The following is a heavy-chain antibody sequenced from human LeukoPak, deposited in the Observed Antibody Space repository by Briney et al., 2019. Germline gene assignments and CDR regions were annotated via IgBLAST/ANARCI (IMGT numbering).Heavy chain of an antibody. CDR2: INPNSGGT. D-gene: IGHD3-22*01. J-gene: IGHJ4*02. CDR1: GYTFTGYY. CDR3: ARGSGYYFYFDY. V-gene: IGHV1-2*02. Sequence: ASVKVSCKASGYTFTGYYMHWVRQAPGQGLEWMGWINPNSGGTNYAQKFQGRVTMTRDTSISTAYMELSRLRPDDTAVHYCARGSGYYFYFDYWGQGTLVTVSS.